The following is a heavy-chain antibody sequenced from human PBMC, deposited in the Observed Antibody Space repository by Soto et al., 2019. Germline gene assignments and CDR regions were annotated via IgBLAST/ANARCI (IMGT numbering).Heavy chain of an antibody. J-gene: IGHJ4*02. Sequence: TLSLTCTVSGGSISSSSYYWGWIRQPPGKGLEWIGYIYYSGSTYYSPSLKSRLTITKDTSKNQVVLTMTNMDPVDTATYYCAHRRSGSYYVYWGQGTLVTVSS. CDR1: GGSISSSSYY. V-gene: IGHV2-5*01. D-gene: IGHD1-26*01. CDR3: AHRRSGSYYVY. CDR2: IYYSGST.